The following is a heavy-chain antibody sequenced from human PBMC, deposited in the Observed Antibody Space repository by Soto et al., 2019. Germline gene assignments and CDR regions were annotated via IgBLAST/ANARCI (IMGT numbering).Heavy chain of an antibody. D-gene: IGHD1-1*01. V-gene: IGHV1-69*12. CDR1: GGTFSSYA. Sequence: QVQLVQSGAEVKKPGSSVKVSCKASGGTFSSYAISWVRQAPGQELEWMGGIIPIFGTANYAQKFQGRVTITADESTSTAYTELSSLRSEDTAVYYCARSLVQLERRGYNGMDVWGQGTTVTVSS. CDR2: IIPIFGTA. J-gene: IGHJ6*02. CDR3: ARSLVQLERRGYNGMDV.